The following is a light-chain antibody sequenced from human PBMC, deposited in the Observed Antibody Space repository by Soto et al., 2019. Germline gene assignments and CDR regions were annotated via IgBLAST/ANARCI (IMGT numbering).Light chain of an antibody. J-gene: IGKJ2*01. Sequence: EVVMTQSPATLSVSPGERATLSCRASQSVSTNLAWYQQKPGQAPGLLIYDASTRATGIPARFSGSGSGTEFTLTISSLQSEDFAVYYCQQYNNWPPIYTFGQGTKLEI. V-gene: IGKV3-15*01. CDR2: DAS. CDR1: QSVSTN. CDR3: QQYNNWPPIYT.